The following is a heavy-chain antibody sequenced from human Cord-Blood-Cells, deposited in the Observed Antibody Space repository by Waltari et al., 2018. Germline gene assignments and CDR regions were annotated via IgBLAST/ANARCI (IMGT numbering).Heavy chain of an antibody. J-gene: IGHJ4*02. Sequence: KPSETLSLTCTVSGGSISSSSYYWGWIRQPPGKGLEWIGSIYYSGSTYYNPSLKSRVTISVDTSKNQFSLKLSSVTAADTAVYYCASTAPYYYDSSGYYYFDYWGQGTLVTVSS. V-gene: IGHV4-39*01. D-gene: IGHD3-22*01. CDR1: GGSISSSSYY. CDR3: ASTAPYYYDSSGYYYFDY. CDR2: IYYSGST.